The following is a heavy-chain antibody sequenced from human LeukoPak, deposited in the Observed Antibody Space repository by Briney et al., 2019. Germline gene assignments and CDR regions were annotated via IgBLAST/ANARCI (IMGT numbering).Heavy chain of an antibody. Sequence: GGSLRLSCAASGFTFDEYAMHWVRQAPGKGLEWGSGISWDSGSVASADSVKGRFTISRDNARNSLYLQMNSLRAEDTALYYCAKGNSYDSSGLPFDYWGQGTLVTVSS. V-gene: IGHV3-9*01. D-gene: IGHD3-22*01. CDR2: ISWDSGSV. J-gene: IGHJ4*02. CDR3: AKGNSYDSSGLPFDY. CDR1: GFTFDEYA.